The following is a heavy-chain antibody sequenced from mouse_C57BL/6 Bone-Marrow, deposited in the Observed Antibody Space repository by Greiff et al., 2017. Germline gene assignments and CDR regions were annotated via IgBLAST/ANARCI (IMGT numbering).Heavy chain of an antibody. J-gene: IGHJ4*01. CDR1: GYSITSGYY. V-gene: IGHV3-6*01. CDR3: ARRSYDYDLGAMDY. CDR2: ISYDGSN. D-gene: IGHD2-4*01. Sequence: QQSGPGLVKPSQSLSLTCSVTGYSITSGYYWNWIRQFPGNKLEWMGYISYDGSNNYNPSLKNRISITRDTSKNQFFLKLNSVTTEDTATYYCARRSYDYDLGAMDYWGQGTSVTVSS.